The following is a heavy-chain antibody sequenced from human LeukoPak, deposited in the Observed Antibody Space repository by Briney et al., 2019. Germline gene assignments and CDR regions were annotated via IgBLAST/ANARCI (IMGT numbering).Heavy chain of an antibody. CDR1: GGSISSGSYY. Sequence: SETLSLTCTVSGGSISSGSYYWSWIRQPAGKGLEWIGRIYTSGSTNYNPSLKSRVTISVDTSKNQFSLKLSSVTAADTAVYYCDRDLWVQQQLNAWYFDLWGRGTLVTVSS. CDR2: IYTSGST. J-gene: IGHJ2*01. V-gene: IGHV4-61*02. D-gene: IGHD6-13*01. CDR3: DRDLWVQQQLNAWYFDL.